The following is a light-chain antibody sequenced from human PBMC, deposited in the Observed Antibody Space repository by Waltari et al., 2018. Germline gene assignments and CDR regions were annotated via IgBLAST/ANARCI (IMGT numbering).Light chain of an antibody. Sequence: QPALPHPASVSGSPGQSFTISSTGTSTDAGIYNLVSWYQQYPGKAPKVMIYDDNRRPSGVSDRFSGSKSGNTASLTISGVQAEDEADYYCCSYAGSYTWVFGGGTKLTVL. CDR3: CSYAGSYTWV. CDR2: DDN. CDR1: STDAGIYNL. J-gene: IGLJ3*02. V-gene: IGLV2-23*01.